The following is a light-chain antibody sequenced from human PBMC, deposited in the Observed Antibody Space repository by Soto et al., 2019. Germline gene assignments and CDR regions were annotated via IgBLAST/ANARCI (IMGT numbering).Light chain of an antibody. V-gene: IGKV3-20*01. CDR1: QSVSSSY. CDR3: QQYGSSGT. Sequence: EIVLTQSPGTLSLSPGERATVSCRASQSVSSSYVAWYQQKRGQAPRLLIYGASSRATGIPDRFSGSGSGTDFTLTISRLEPEDFAVYYCQQYGSSGTFGQGTKVDI. J-gene: IGKJ1*01. CDR2: GAS.